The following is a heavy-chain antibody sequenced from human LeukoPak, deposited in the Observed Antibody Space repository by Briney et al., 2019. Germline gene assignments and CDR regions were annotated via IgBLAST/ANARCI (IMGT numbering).Heavy chain of an antibody. CDR1: GDSISSYY. V-gene: IGHV4-59*01. CDR3: ARDYYGSGKGWFDP. J-gene: IGHJ5*02. D-gene: IGHD3-10*01. CDR2: IFDNRNT. Sequence: KSSETLSLTCTVSGDSISSYYWSWIRQPPGKGLEWIGYIFDNRNTKYNPSLKSRVSLSLDTSKNEFSLNLSSVTAADTAVYYCARDYYGSGKGWFDPWGQGTLVTVSS.